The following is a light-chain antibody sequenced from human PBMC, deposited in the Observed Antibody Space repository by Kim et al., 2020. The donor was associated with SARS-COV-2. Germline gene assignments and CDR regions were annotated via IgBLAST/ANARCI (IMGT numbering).Light chain of an antibody. CDR1: ALPEKQ. Sequence: SYELTQPPSVSVSPGQTARITCSGDALPEKQTYWYQQKSGQAPLLLIYKDSERPSGIPGRFSGSSSGTTVTLTISGVQAEDDADYYCQSADGSGTYVFET. CDR3: QSADGSGTYV. J-gene: IGLJ1*01. CDR2: KDS. V-gene: IGLV3-25*03.